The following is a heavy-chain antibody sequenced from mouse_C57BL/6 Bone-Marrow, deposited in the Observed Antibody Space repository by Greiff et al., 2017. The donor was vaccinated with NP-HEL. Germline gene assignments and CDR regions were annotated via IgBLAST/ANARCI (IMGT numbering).Heavy chain of an antibody. V-gene: IGHV1-50*01. J-gene: IGHJ2*01. CDR3: AREGYGSSYGGGFDY. Sequence: QVQLQQPGAELVKPGASVKLSCKASGYTFTSYWMQWVKQRPGQGLEWIGEIDPSDSYTNYNQKFKGKATLTVDTSSSTAYMQLSSLTSEDSAVYYWAREGYGSSYGGGFDYWGQGTTLTVSS. CDR1: GYTFTSYW. D-gene: IGHD1-1*01. CDR2: IDPSDSYT.